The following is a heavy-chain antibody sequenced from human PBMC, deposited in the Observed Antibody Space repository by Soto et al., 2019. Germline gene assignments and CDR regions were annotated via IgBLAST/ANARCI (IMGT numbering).Heavy chain of an antibody. CDR1: GFTFSSYA. CDR3: ARDQVAARNYYYYMDV. D-gene: IGHD6-6*01. CDR2: ISSNGGST. V-gene: IGHV3-64*01. Sequence: GGFLRLSCAASGFTFSSYAMHWVRQAPGKGLEYVSAISSNGGSTYYANSVKGRFTISRDNSKNTLYLQMGSLRAEDMAVYYCARDQVAARNYYYYMDVWGKGTTVTVSS. J-gene: IGHJ6*03.